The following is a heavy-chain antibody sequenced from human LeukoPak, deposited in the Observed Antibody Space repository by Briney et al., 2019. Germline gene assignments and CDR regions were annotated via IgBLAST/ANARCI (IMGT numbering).Heavy chain of an antibody. CDR3: ARDPAYGGYENHDY. D-gene: IGHD5-12*01. Sequence: PGGSLRLSCAASGFTFSSYAMSWVRQAPGKGLEWVSAISGSGGSTYYADSVKGRFTISRDNSKNTLYLQMNSLRAEDTAVYYCARDPAYGGYENHDYWGQGTLVTVSS. V-gene: IGHV3-23*01. J-gene: IGHJ4*02. CDR2: ISGSGGST. CDR1: GFTFSSYA.